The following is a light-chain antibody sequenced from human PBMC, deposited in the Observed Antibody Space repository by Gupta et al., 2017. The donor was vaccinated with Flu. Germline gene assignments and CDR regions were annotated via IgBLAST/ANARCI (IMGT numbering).Light chain of an antibody. CDR1: NIRSKT. Sequence: GKTARITCGGDNIRSKTVHWYQQKPGQAPVLVVYDDSDRPSGIPERFSGSNSGSTATLTISRVEAGDEADYYCQVWDTTNYRPVFGAGTRVAVL. V-gene: IGLV3-21*03. J-gene: IGLJ1*01. CDR3: QVWDTTNYRPV. CDR2: DDS.